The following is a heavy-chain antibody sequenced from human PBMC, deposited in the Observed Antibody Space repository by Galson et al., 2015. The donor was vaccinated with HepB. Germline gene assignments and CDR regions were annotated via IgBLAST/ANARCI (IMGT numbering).Heavy chain of an antibody. CDR3: ARNKWKTFDN. Sequence: SLRLSCVASGFTFSNYWMSWVRQAPGRRLERVASIKEDGSEESYVDSVKGRFTISRDNANKSLYLQMNSVRPEDSAVYFCARNKWKTFDNWGQGTVVTVSS. CDR1: GFTFSNYW. CDR2: IKEDGSEE. J-gene: IGHJ3*02. D-gene: IGHD1-1*01. V-gene: IGHV3-7*03.